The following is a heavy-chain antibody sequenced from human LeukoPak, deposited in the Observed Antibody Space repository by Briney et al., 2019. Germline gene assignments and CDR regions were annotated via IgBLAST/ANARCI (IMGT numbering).Heavy chain of an antibody. CDR2: ISYDGSNE. Sequence: LSGGSLRLSCAASGFTFSSYAMNWVRKAPGKGLEWVGVISYDGSNEYYADSVKGRFTISRDNSKNTLYLQMNSLRAEDTAVYYCAKMNYGGNSVDWYFDLWGRGTLVTVSS. V-gene: IGHV3-30*18. CDR1: GFTFSSYA. D-gene: IGHD4-23*01. J-gene: IGHJ2*01. CDR3: AKMNYGGNSVDWYFDL.